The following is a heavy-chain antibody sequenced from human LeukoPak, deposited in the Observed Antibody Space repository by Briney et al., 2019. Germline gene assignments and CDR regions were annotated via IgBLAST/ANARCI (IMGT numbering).Heavy chain of an antibody. Sequence: QPGGSLRLSCAASGFTFDDYAMHWVRQAPGKGLEWVSGISWNSGSIGYADSVKGRFTISRDNAKNSLYLQMNSLRAEDTALYYCAKGGERWLQYLFDYWGQGTLVTVSS. CDR2: ISWNSGSI. J-gene: IGHJ4*02. CDR1: GFTFDDYA. V-gene: IGHV3-9*01. CDR3: AKGGERWLQYLFDY. D-gene: IGHD5-24*01.